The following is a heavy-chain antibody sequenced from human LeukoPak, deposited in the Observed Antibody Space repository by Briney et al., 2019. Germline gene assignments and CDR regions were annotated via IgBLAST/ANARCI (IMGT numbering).Heavy chain of an antibody. J-gene: IGHJ6*03. CDR2: INPNSGGT. D-gene: IGHD4-23*01. Sequence: GASVKVSCKASGYTFTGYYMHWVRQAPGQGLEWMGWINPNSGGTNYAQKFQGRVTMTRDTSISTAYMELSRLRSDDTAVYYCARDGFDYGGNSIINYYYYYYMDVWGKGTTVTISS. CDR1: GYTFTGYY. V-gene: IGHV1-2*02. CDR3: ARDGFDYGGNSIINYYYYYYMDV.